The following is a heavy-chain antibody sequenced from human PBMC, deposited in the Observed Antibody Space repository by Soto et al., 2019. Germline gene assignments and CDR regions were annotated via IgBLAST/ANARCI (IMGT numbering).Heavy chain of an antibody. CDR2: ISYDGSNK. Sequence: QVQLVESGGGVVQPGRSLRLSCAASGFTFNSYAVHWVRQAPGKGLEGVAIISYDGSNKYYTDSVEGRFTISRDNSKNPLYLQMNSLRAEDTAVYYCARGYSCSSAAFVYWGQGTLVTVSS. J-gene: IGHJ4*02. CDR3: ARGYSCSSAAFVY. D-gene: IGHD6-13*01. V-gene: IGHV3-30-3*01. CDR1: GFTFNSYA.